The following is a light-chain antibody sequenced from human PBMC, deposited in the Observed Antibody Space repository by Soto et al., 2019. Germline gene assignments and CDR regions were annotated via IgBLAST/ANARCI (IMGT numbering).Light chain of an antibody. V-gene: IGKV3-15*01. CDR2: GAS. J-gene: IGKJ1*01. Sequence: EIVMTQSPATLSVSPGEGATLSCRASQSISSKLAWYQQKPGQAPRLLIYGASTRATGVPARFSASGSGTEFTLTISSLQSEDLAVYYCQHYNDWRWTFGQGTKVEIK. CDR3: QHYNDWRWT. CDR1: QSISSK.